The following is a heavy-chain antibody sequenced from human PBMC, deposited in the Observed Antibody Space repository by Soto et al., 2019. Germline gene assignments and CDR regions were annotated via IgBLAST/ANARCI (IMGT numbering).Heavy chain of an antibody. J-gene: IGHJ6*02. CDR3: ARDLVAGTWGDYYYYGMDV. Sequence: ASVKVSCKASGYTFTGYYMHWVRQAPGQGLEWMGWINPNSGGTNYAQKFQGWVTMTRDTSIRTAYMELGRLRSDDTAVYYCARDLVAGTWGDYYYYGMDVWGQGTTVTVSS. V-gene: IGHV1-2*04. D-gene: IGHD6-19*01. CDR1: GYTFTGYY. CDR2: INPNSGGT.